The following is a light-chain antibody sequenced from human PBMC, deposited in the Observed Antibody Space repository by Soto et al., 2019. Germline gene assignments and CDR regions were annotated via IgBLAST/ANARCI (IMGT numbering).Light chain of an antibody. J-gene: IGKJ5*01. CDR1: QYINTR. V-gene: IGKV3-11*01. CDR3: QQRSNWPPT. Sequence: EIVLTQSPATLSSFPGDRVTLSCRASQYINTRLAWYQHRPGQAPRLLIYDASNRATGIAPRFRGSGSGTDFTLTISSVEPEDFAVYICQQRSNWPPTFGQGTRLEIK. CDR2: DAS.